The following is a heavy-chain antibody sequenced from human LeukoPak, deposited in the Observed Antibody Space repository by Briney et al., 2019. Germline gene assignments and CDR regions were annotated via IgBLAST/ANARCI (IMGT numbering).Heavy chain of an antibody. D-gene: IGHD1-26*01. CDR3: TRGQIVGADARVDY. Sequence: PGGSLRLSCAASGFTFSSYAMNWVRQAPGKGLEWVVVISYDGSNKYYADSVKGRFTISRDNSKNTLYLQMNSLRAEDTALYYCTRGQIVGADARVDYWGQGTLVTVSS. J-gene: IGHJ4*02. V-gene: IGHV3-30-3*01. CDR2: ISYDGSNK. CDR1: GFTFSSYA.